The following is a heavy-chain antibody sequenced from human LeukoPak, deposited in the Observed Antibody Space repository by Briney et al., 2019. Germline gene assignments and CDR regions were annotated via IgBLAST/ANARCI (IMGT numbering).Heavy chain of an antibody. Sequence: ASVKVSCKASGYTFTSYGISWVRQAPGQGLEWMGWISAYNGNTNYAQKLQGRVTMTTGTSTSTAYMELRSLRSDDTAVYYCARGLGSSWLFRADYYYYYGMDVWGQGTTVTVSS. CDR3: ARGLGSSWLFRADYYYYYGMDV. V-gene: IGHV1-18*01. CDR1: GYTFTSYG. D-gene: IGHD6-13*01. CDR2: ISAYNGNT. J-gene: IGHJ6*02.